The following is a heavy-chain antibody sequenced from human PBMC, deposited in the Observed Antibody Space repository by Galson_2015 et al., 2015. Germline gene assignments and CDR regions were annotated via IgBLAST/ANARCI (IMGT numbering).Heavy chain of an antibody. CDR1: GFMLRSYD. V-gene: IGHV3-13*04. D-gene: IGHD6-13*01. J-gene: IGHJ3*02. CDR3: ARVAVGSAASAFDI. CDR2: IARAGDT. Sequence: SLSFPCAASGFMLRSYDMHWVRQAAGKGLEWVSGIARAGDTYSAASVEGRITISRENAKNSLYLQMNSLRAGDTAVYYCARVAVGSAASAFDIWGQGTMVTVSS.